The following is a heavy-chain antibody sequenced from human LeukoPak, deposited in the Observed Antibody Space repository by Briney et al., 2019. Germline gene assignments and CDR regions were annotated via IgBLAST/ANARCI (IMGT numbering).Heavy chain of an antibody. V-gene: IGHV3-53*01. D-gene: IGHD2-15*01. J-gene: IGHJ6*02. CDR1: GFTVSSNY. CDR2: IYSGGST. CDR3: ASSYCSGGSCYWGSHYGMDV. Sequence: GGSLRLSCAASGFTVSSNYMSWVRQAPGKGLEWVSVIYSGGSTYYADSVEGRFTISRDNSKNTLYLQMNSLRAEDTAVYYCASSYCSGGSCYWGSHYGMDVWGQGTTVTVSS.